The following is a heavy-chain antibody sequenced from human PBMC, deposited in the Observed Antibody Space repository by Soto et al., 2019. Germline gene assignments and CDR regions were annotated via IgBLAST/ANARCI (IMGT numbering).Heavy chain of an antibody. D-gene: IGHD2-15*01. CDR2: IYYSGST. Sequence: SETLSLTCTVSGGSIGSGDYYWSWIRQPPGKGLEWIGYIYYSGSTYYNPSLKSRVTISVDTSKNQFSLKLSSVTAADTAVYYCARVRGVCSGGSCYHYYYYYGMDVWGQGTTVTVSS. V-gene: IGHV4-30-4*01. J-gene: IGHJ6*02. CDR1: GGSIGSGDYY. CDR3: ARVRGVCSGGSCYHYYYYYGMDV.